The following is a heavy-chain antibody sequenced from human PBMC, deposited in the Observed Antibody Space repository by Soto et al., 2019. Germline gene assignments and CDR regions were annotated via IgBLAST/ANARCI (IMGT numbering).Heavy chain of an antibody. V-gene: IGHV3-9*01. CDR3: AKGYSSGPWDGMDV. J-gene: IGHJ6*02. D-gene: IGHD3-22*01. CDR2: ISWNIVSI. CDR1: GFTFDDYA. Sequence: PWGSLRLSCAASGFTFDDYAMHCVRQAPWKGLEWVSCISWNIVSIGYADSVKGRFTISRDNAKNSLYLQMNSLRAENTALYYCAKGYSSGPWDGMDVWGQGTTVTVSS.